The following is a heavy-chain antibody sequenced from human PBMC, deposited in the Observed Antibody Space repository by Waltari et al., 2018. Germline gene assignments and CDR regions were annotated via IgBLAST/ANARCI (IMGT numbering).Heavy chain of an antibody. CDR3: ATYIGASVGTAAFDV. CDR1: GGPITPNSHY. CDR2: ISYNGAT. Sequence: QLQLQESGPGLVQPSETLALTCSVSGGPITPNSHYWGWIRQPPGQGLEWIGTISYNGATYSSPSLRGRLTLSRDTTMNQLSLKLGSVTAADTAVYYCATYIGASVGTAAFDVWGQGTMVTVSS. J-gene: IGHJ3*01. D-gene: IGHD5-12*01. V-gene: IGHV4-39*01.